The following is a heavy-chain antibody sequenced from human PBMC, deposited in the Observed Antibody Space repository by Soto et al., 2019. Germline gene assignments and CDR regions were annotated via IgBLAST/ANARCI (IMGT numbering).Heavy chain of an antibody. CDR2: LNPNSGGT. J-gene: IGHJ4*02. CDR1: GYTFTAYL. CDR3: VRDFDEYGDC. D-gene: IGHD6-6*01. Sequence: QLQLVQSGAEVKTPGASVKVSCKAYGYTFTAYLIHWVRQAPGQGLEWMGWLNPNSGGTKFAQKFQGRVTMTRDTSISTAYMELSTLTSDDTAVYFCVRDFDEYGDCWGQGTLVNVSS. V-gene: IGHV1-2*02.